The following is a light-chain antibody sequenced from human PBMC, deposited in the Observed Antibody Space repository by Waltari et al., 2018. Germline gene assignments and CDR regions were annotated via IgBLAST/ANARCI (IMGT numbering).Light chain of an antibody. CDR3: QHYASALT. V-gene: IGKV1-5*03. CDR1: QSISSW. Sequence: GDRVTITCRASQSISSWVAWYQQKPGRAPKLLIYEASTLDSGVPSRFSGSGSGTEFTLTISSLQPDDFATYYCQHYASALTFGGGTKVEVK. J-gene: IGKJ4*01. CDR2: EAS.